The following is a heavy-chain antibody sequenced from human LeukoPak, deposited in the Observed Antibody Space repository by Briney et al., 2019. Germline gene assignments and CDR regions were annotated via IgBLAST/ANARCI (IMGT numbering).Heavy chain of an antibody. CDR3: ARDIAAGTFDY. CDR2: IIPIFGTA. V-gene: IGHV1-69*05. D-gene: IGHD6-13*01. CDR1: GGTFSSYA. J-gene: IGHJ4*02. Sequence: SVKVSCKASGGTFSSYAISWVRQAPGQGLEWMGRIIPIFGTANYAQKFKGRVTITTDESTSTAYMELSSLRSEDTAVYYCARDIAAGTFDYWGQGTLVTVSS.